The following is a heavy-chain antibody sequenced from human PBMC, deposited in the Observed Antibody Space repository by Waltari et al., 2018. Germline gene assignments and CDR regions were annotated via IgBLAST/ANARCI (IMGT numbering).Heavy chain of an antibody. CDR2: INHSGST. D-gene: IGHD6-13*01. CDR1: GGSFSGYY. Sequence: QVQLQQWGAGLLKPSETLSLTCAVYGGSFSGYYWRWIRQPTGKGLEWIGEINHSGSTNYNPSLKSRVTISVDTSKNQFSLKLSSVTAADTAVYYCARVGLYSSSWYERVRAFDIWGQGTMVTVSS. CDR3: ARVGLYSSSWYERVRAFDI. J-gene: IGHJ3*02. V-gene: IGHV4-34*01.